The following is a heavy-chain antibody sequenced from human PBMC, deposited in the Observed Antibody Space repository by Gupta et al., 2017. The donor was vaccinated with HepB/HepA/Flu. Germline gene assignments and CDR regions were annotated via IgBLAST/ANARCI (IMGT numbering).Heavy chain of an antibody. J-gene: IGHJ4*02. V-gene: IGHV4-34*01. CDR3: ATTRVVVRGFHY. CDR1: GGSFSDFY. CDR2: INPSGST. Sequence: QVPLQQWGAGLLKPSETLSLTCAVYGGSFSDFYWSWIRQPPGRGLEWLGAINPSGSTNYNPSLQSQVTLSLDTSDNQFSLKLDSVTAADTAVYYCATTRVVVRGFHYWGQGTPVTVST. D-gene: IGHD2-21*01.